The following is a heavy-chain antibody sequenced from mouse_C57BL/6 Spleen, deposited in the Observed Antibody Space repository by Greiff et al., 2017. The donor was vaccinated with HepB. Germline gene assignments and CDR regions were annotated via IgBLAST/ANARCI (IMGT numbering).Heavy chain of an antibody. V-gene: IGHV1-82*01. D-gene: IGHD2-1*01. CDR1: GYAFSSSW. Sequence: VKLQESGPELVKPGASVKISCKASGYAFSSSWMNWVKQRPGKGLEWIGRIYPGDGDTNYNGKFKGKATLTADKSSSTAYMQLSSLTSEDSAVYFCARAGGNSDYWGQGTTLTVSS. CDR2: IYPGDGDT. CDR3: ARAGGNSDY. J-gene: IGHJ2*01.